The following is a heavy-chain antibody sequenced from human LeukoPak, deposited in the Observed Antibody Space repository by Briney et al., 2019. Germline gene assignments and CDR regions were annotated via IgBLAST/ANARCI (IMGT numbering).Heavy chain of an antibody. CDR3: ARDGVLLWFGKNDYMDV. CDR2: ISAYNGNT. V-gene: IGHV1-18*01. D-gene: IGHD3-10*01. CDR1: GYTFTSYG. Sequence: GASVKVSCKASGYTFTSYGISWVRQAPGQGLEWMGWISAYNGNTNYAQKLQGRVTMTTDTSTSTAYMELRSLRSDDTAVYYCARDGVLLWFGKNDYMDVWGKGTTVTVSS. J-gene: IGHJ6*03.